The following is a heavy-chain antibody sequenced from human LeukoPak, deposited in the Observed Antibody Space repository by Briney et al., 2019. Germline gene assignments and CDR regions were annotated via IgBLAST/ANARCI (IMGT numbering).Heavy chain of an antibody. CDR3: AREGSGVAGHFDY. CDR1: GFTFSSYE. J-gene: IGHJ4*02. Sequence: PGGSLRLSCAAFGFTFSSYEMNWIRQAPGKGLEWVSYISSSGNTIYYADSVKGRLTISRDNAKNSLYLHMNSLRAEDTAVYYCAREGSGVAGHFDYWGQGTLVTVSS. CDR2: ISSSGNTI. V-gene: IGHV3-48*03. D-gene: IGHD6-19*01.